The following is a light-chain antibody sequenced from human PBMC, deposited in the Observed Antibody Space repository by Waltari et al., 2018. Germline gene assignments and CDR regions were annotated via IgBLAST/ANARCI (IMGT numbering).Light chain of an antibody. V-gene: IGLV2-14*01. Sequence: QPALTQPAYVSGSPGQSITISRTGTTSDVGGYSDVSWYQQHPGKVPKLIIYDVANRPSGVSNRFAGSKSGNTASLTISRLQAEDEADYYCSSYTSSSTVVFGGETKLTVL. CDR1: TSDVGGYSD. J-gene: IGLJ2*01. CDR3: SSYTSSSTVV. CDR2: DVA.